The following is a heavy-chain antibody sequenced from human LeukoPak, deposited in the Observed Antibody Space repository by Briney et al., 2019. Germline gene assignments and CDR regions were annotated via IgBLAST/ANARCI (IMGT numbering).Heavy chain of an antibody. V-gene: IGHV4-61*02. J-gene: IGHJ3*02. CDR2: IYTSGST. CDR1: GGSISSGSYY. D-gene: IGHD2-2*02. CDR3: ARHLYTPAAFDI. Sequence: SETLSLTCTVSGGSISSGSYYWSWIRQPAGKGLEWIGRIYTSGSTNYNPSLKSRVTISVDTSKNQFSLKLSSVTAADTAVYYCARHLYTPAAFDIWGQGTMVTVSS.